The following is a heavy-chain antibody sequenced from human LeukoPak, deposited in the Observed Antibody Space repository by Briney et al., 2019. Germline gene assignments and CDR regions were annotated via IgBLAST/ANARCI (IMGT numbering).Heavy chain of an antibody. J-gene: IGHJ4*02. V-gene: IGHV4-59*01. Sequence: PSETLSLTCTISGGSISSYFWSWIRQPPGKGLEWIGYIYYTGSTNYNPSLKSRVIISLDTSKNQFSLKLSSVTAADTAVYYCARTLSRWDPFDYWGQGTLVTVSS. CDR2: IYYTGST. CDR3: ARTLSRWDPFDY. D-gene: IGHD1-26*01. CDR1: GGSISSYF.